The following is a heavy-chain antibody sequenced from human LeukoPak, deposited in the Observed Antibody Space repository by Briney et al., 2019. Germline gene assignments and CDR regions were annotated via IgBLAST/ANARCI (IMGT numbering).Heavy chain of an antibody. D-gene: IGHD2-15*01. CDR1: GFIFKRYW. CDR2: IKVNGSEE. J-gene: IGHJ4*02. V-gene: IGHV3-7*03. CDR3: ARVLSGGSCIFDY. Sequence: GGSLRLSCGASGFIFKRYWMSWVRQAPGKGPEWVANIKVNGSEEYYVDSVKGRFTISRDNAKNSLYLQMNSLRAEDTAVYYCARVLSGGSCIFDYWGQGTPVTVSS.